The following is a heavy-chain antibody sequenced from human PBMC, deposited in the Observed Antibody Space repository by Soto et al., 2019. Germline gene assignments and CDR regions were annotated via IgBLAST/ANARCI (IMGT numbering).Heavy chain of an antibody. CDR1: GFSFSTSG. J-gene: IGHJ4*02. V-gene: IGHV3-30*18. CDR2: ISYDGSNI. D-gene: IGHD1-1*01. Sequence: VQLVESGGGVVQPGGSLRLSCAASGFSFSTSGMHWVRQAPGKGLEWVAVISYDGSNINYAESMKGRFTISRDNSKNTLFLQMNSLRPDDTSVYYCAKDTRYSVNHFDHWGQGTLVAVSS. CDR3: AKDTRYSVNHFDH.